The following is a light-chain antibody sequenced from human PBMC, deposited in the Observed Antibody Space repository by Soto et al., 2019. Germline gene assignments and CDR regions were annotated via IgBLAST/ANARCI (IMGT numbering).Light chain of an antibody. J-gene: IGKJ1*01. CDR1: QSISSY. CDR2: AAS. Sequence: DIQMTQSPSSLSASLGDRVTITCRASQSISSYLNWYPQKPGKAPKLLIYAASSLQSGVPSRFSGSGSGTDFTLTISSLQPEDFATYYCQQSYSTPRTFGQGTKVDIK. CDR3: QQSYSTPRT. V-gene: IGKV1-39*01.